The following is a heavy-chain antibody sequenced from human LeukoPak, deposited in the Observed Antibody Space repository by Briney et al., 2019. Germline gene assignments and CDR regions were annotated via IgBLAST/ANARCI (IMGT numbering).Heavy chain of an antibody. CDR1: GFTFSSYA. CDR2: ISGSGGST. V-gene: IGHV3-23*01. D-gene: IGHD6-19*01. J-gene: IGHJ4*02. CDR3: ARDLSLAVADTDY. Sequence: GGSLRLSCASSGFTFSSYAMSWVRQAPGKGLEWVSAISGSGGSTYYADSVKGRFTISRDNAKNSLYLQMNSLRAEDTALYYCARDLSLAVADTDYWGQGTLVTVSS.